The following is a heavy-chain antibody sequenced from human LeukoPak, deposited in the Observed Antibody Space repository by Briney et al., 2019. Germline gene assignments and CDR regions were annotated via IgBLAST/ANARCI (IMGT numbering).Heavy chain of an antibody. Sequence: GASVKVSCKASGYTFTGYYMHWVRQAPGQGLEWMGWINPNSGGTNYAQKFQGWVTMTRDTSISTAYMELSRLRSDDTAVYYCARGAGFGELLHFDYWGQGTLVTVSS. D-gene: IGHD3-10*01. J-gene: IGHJ4*02. CDR2: INPNSGGT. CDR3: ARGAGFGELLHFDY. CDR1: GYTFTGYY. V-gene: IGHV1-2*04.